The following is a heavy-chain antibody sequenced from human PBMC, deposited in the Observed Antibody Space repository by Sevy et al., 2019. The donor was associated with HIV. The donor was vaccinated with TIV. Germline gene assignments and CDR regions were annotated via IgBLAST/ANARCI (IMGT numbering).Heavy chain of an antibody. CDR2: ISYDGSNK. CDR3: ARETIYGSGSRYPAHYYYGMDV. D-gene: IGHD3-10*01. CDR1: GFTFSSYA. Sequence: GGSLRLSCAASGFTFSSYAMHWVRQAPGKGLEWVAVISYDGSNKYYADSVKGRFTISRDNSKNTLYLQMNSLRAEDTAVYYCARETIYGSGSRYPAHYYYGMDVWGQGTTVTVSS. V-gene: IGHV3-30*04. J-gene: IGHJ6*02.